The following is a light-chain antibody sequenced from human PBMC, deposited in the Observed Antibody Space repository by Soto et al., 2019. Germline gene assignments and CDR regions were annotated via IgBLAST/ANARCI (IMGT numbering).Light chain of an antibody. Sequence: DIQMTQSPSSLSAYVGDRVTITCRASQTISNFLNWYQQKPGKAPNLLIYAASGLQSGVPSRISGRGSGTEFTLTISSLQPEDCATYYCQQSYSTPWTFGQGTKVEV. CDR2: AAS. V-gene: IGKV1-39*01. J-gene: IGKJ1*01. CDR3: QQSYSTPWT. CDR1: QTISNF.